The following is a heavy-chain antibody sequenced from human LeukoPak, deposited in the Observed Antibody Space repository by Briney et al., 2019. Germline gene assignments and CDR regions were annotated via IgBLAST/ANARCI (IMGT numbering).Heavy chain of an antibody. CDR1: GFTFSNYE. V-gene: IGHV3-48*03. J-gene: IGHJ4*02. CDR2: ISGGGDTI. D-gene: IGHD6-6*01. CDR3: AREPDSSSSDYFDY. Sequence: PGRSLRLSCAASGFTFSNYEMNWVRQASGKGLEWVSYISGGGDTIYYADSVRGRFTISRDNAKNSLYLQLNSLRAEDTAVYYCAREPDSSSSDYFDYWGQGTLVTVSS.